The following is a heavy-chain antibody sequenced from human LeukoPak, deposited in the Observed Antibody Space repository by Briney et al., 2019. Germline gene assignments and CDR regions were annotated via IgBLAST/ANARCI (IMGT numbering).Heavy chain of an antibody. CDR1: GFTFSTYW. CDR2: ISGDGSER. CDR3: GRDPDS. J-gene: IGHJ5*01. V-gene: IGHV3-7*04. Sequence: GGSLRLSCAAAGFTFSTYWMDSVRQAPGKGLEWVAGISGDGSERDYVDSVRGRFTISRDNAKNSLYLQMNSLTAEDTAVYYFGRDPDSWGQGTVVTVSS.